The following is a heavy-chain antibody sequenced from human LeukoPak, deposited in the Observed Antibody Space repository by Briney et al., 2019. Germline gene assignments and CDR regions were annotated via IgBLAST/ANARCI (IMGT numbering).Heavy chain of an antibody. CDR3: ARSGVRFTDLGFRGVIKGRLDY. CDR1: GGTFGSYV. J-gene: IGHJ4*02. D-gene: IGHD3-10*01. V-gene: IGHV1-2*02. CDR2: INPNSGGT. Sequence: GASVKVSCKASGGTFGSYVINWVRQAPGQGLEWMGWINPNSGGTNYAQKFQGRVTMTRDTSISTAYMELSRLRSDDTAVYYCARSGVRFTDLGFRGVIKGRLDYWGQGTLVTVSS.